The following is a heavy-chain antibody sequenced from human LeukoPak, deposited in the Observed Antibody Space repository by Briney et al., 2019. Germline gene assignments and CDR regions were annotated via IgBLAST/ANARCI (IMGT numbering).Heavy chain of an antibody. D-gene: IGHD2-15*01. Sequence: PSETLSLTCAVYGGSFSDYYWSWIRQTPGKGLECIGEINHSGSTNYNPSLKSRVSISVDTSKSQCSLKLSSVTAADTAVYNCARGVAMHSSFDLWGRGTPVTVSS. J-gene: IGHJ2*01. V-gene: IGHV4-34*01. CDR2: INHSGST. CDR1: GGSFSDYY. CDR3: ARGVAMHSSFDL.